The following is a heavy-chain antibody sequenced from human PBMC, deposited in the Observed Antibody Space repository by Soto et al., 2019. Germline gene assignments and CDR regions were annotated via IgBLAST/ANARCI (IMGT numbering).Heavy chain of an antibody. D-gene: IGHD2-2*01. V-gene: IGHV3-30*18. Sequence: GGSLRLSCAASGFTFSSYGMHWVRQAPGKGLEWVAVISYDGSNNYYEDSVKGRFTISRDNSKNTLYLQMNSLRAEDTAVYYCAKDLLSSTSPTHYYYYYYGMDVWGQGTTVTVSS. J-gene: IGHJ6*02. CDR1: GFTFSSYG. CDR2: ISYDGSNN. CDR3: AKDLLSSTSPTHYYYYYYGMDV.